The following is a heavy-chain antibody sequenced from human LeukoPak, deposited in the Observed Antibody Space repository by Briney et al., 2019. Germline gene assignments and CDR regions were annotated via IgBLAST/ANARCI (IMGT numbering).Heavy chain of an antibody. CDR2: ISSSSSYI. V-gene: IGHV3-21*01. CDR1: GFTFSSYS. Sequence: KTGGSLRLSCAASGFTFSSYSMNWVRQAPGKGLEWVSSISSSSSYIYYADSAKGRFTISRDNAKNSLYLQMNSLRAEDTAVYYCARGADSSGYYYAYFDYWGQGTLVTVSS. J-gene: IGHJ4*02. D-gene: IGHD3-22*01. CDR3: ARGADSSGYYYAYFDY.